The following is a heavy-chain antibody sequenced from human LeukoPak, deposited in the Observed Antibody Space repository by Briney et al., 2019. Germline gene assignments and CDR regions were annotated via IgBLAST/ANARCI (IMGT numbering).Heavy chain of an antibody. D-gene: IGHD3-10*01. V-gene: IGHV4-38-2*02. CDR2: IYHSGST. CDR1: GYSISSGYY. CDR3: ARDGGLWFGELNWFDP. Sequence: PSETLSLTCAVSGYSISSGYYWGWVRQPPGRGLEWIGSIYHSGSTYYNPSLKSRVTISVDTSKNQFSLKLSSVTAADTAVYYCARDGGLWFGELNWFDPWGQGTLVTVSS. J-gene: IGHJ5*02.